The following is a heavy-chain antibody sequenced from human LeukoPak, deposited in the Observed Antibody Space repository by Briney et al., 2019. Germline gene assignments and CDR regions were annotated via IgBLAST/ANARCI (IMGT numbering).Heavy chain of an antibody. V-gene: IGHV1-18*01. J-gene: IGHJ5*02. D-gene: IGHD3-9*01. CDR3: ARATFYDFLTGYYKGFWFDP. CDR1: GYTFSSYG. Sequence: SVKVSCKASGYTFSSYGISWVRQAPGQGLEWMGWISVYNGNTNYAQNVQGRVTMTTDTSTSTASMELRSLRSDDTAVYYCARATFYDFLTGYYKGFWFDPWGQGTLVTVSS. CDR2: ISVYNGNT.